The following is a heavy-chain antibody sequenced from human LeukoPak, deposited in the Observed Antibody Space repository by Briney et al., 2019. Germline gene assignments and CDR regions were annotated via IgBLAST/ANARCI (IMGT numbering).Heavy chain of an antibody. J-gene: IGHJ5*02. Sequence: GGSLRLSCAASGFTFSSYAMSWVRQAPGKGLEWVSAISGSGGSTYYADSVKGRFTISRDNSKNTLYLQMNSLRAEDTAVYYCAREVPYYYGDYVWFDPWGQGTLVTVSS. D-gene: IGHD4-17*01. CDR1: GFTFSSYA. CDR3: AREVPYYYGDYVWFDP. CDR2: ISGSGGST. V-gene: IGHV3-23*01.